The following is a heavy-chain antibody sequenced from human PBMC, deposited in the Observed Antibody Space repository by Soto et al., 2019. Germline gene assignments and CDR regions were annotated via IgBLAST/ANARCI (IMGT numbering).Heavy chain of an antibody. Sequence: QVQLMESGGSVLQPGRSLRLSCAASGFTFSSYGMHWVRQAPGKGLEWVTIMSNDGSIQYHGDSVKGRFTVSRDNSKNTLVLEMISLAADDTATYYCAKDRRVSSGTCSRCFGMDVWGQGTTVTVSS. V-gene: IGHV3-30*18. D-gene: IGHD3-22*01. CDR3: AKDRRVSSGTCSRCFGMDV. J-gene: IGHJ6*02. CDR1: GFTFSSYG. CDR2: MSNDGSIQ.